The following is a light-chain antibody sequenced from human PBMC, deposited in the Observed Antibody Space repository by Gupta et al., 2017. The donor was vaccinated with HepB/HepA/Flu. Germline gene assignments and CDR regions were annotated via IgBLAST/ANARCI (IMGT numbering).Light chain of an antibody. CDR3: AGWDDSLRGVV. J-gene: IGLJ3*02. CDR1: SSNIGSNF. Sequence: SVLTQPLSVSETPGQRVTISCFGGSSNIGSNFVYWYQHLPGTAPKLLIYPNNKRPSGVPDRFSGSKSGTSAFLAISGLRSEDDADYYCAGWDDSLRGVVFGGGTKLTVL. CDR2: PNN. V-gene: IGLV1-47*01.